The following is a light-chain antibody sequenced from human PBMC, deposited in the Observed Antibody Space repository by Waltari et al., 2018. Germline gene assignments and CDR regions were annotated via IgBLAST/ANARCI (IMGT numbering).Light chain of an antibody. J-gene: IGKJ3*01. CDR2: RTS. V-gene: IGKV1-16*01. CDR1: QCISNN. CDR3: QQGYAYPLI. Sequence: DIQVTQSPSSLSAYVGDTVTITCQPSQCISNNLNWYQQKPGQAPKLLIYRTSSLQTGIPSRFSGSGSGTDFTLTISSLQPEDFATYYCQQGYAYPLIFGPGTKLDI.